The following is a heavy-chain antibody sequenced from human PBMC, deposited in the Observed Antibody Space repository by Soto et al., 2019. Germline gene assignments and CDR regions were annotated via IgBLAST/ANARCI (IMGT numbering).Heavy chain of an antibody. J-gene: IGHJ3*01. CDR2: IASRPNNYAT. Sequence: AGGSLRLSCAASGFNFSVFAVHWVRQASGKGLEWVGRIASRPNNYATAYAVSVRGRVTISRDESRNTAYLHMNSLKTEDTALYYCAGHLDGSDYNFDLWGQGTMVTVSS. CDR3: AGHLDGSDYNFDL. D-gene: IGHD3-22*01. V-gene: IGHV3-73*01. CDR1: GFNFSVFA.